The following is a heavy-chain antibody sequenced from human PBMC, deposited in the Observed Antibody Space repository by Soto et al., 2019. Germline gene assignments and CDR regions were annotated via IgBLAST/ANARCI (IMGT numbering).Heavy chain of an antibody. J-gene: IGHJ4*02. V-gene: IGHV1-18*01. D-gene: IGHD3-3*01. CDR3: ARVLVNPYYDFWSGYSADY. CDR2: ISAYNGNT. CDR1: AYTFTSYG. Sequence: ASVKVSCKASAYTFTSYGISWVRRAPGQGLEWMGWISAYNGNTNYAQKLQGRVTLTTDTSTSTSYMELRSPKSYDTAVYYCARVLVNPYYDFWSGYSADYWGQGTLVTVSS.